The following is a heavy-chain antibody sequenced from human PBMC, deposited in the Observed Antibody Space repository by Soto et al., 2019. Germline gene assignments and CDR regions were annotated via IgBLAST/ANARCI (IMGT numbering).Heavy chain of an antibody. CDR1: GGSIRSGGYY. V-gene: IGHV4-31*03. Sequence: PSETLSLTCTVSGGSIRSGGYYWSWIRQHPGKGLEWIGYIYYSGSAYHNPSLKSRVTISVDTPKNQFSLKLSSVTAADTAVYYCARIEVDCTSTSCYYYFDYWGQGALVTVSS. D-gene: IGHD2-2*01. CDR2: IYYSGSA. J-gene: IGHJ4*02. CDR3: ARIEVDCTSTSCYYYFDY.